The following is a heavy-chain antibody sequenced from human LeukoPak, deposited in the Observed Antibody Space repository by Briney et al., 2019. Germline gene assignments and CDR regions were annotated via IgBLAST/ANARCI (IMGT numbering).Heavy chain of an antibody. CDR2: IYYSGST. J-gene: IGHJ4*02. CDR1: GGSISSSNYY. Sequence: SETLSLTCAVSGGSISSSNYYWGWIRQPPGKGLEWIGRIYYSGSTYYNPSLKSRVTISVDTSKNQFSLKVSSVTAADTAVYYCARRRIVATIDYWGQGTLVTVSS. D-gene: IGHD5-12*01. V-gene: IGHV4-39*01. CDR3: ARRRIVATIDY.